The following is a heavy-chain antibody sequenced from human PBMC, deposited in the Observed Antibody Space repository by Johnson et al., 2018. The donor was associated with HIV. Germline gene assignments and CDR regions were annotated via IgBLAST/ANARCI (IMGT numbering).Heavy chain of an antibody. D-gene: IGHD2-8*02. CDR1: GFTFSDYY. CDR2: ISSSGSTI. CDR3: ARGGNIVLVVYAMGHDAFDI. J-gene: IGHJ3*02. V-gene: IGHV3-11*01. Sequence: QVQLVESGGGLVKPGGSLRLSCVASGFTFSDYYMSWIRQAPGKGLEWVSYISSSGSTIYYADSVNGRFTISRDNAQNSLYLQMNSLRAEDTALYYCARGGNIVLVVYAMGHDAFDIWGQGTMVTVTS.